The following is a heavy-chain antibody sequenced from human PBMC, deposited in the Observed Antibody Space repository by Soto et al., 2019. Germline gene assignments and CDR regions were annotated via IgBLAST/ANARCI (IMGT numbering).Heavy chain of an antibody. V-gene: IGHV4-38-2*02. Sequence: PGGSLRLSCAASGYSISSGCFWGWIRQPPGKGLEWIANMYHDGNTHYNPSLKSRVTMSVDTSKNQFSLKLNSVTAADTAVYYCARESYSGYHSYDYWGQGILVTVSS. CDR1: GYSISSGCF. J-gene: IGHJ4*02. CDR2: MYHDGNT. CDR3: ARESYSGYHSYDY. D-gene: IGHD5-12*01.